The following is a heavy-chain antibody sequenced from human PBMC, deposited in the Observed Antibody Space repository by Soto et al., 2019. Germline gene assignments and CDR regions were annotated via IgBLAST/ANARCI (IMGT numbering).Heavy chain of an antibody. CDR2: IIPIFGTA. D-gene: IGHD3-3*01. Sequence: SVKVSCKASGGTFSSYAISWVRQAPGQGLEWMGGIIPIFGTANYAQKFQGRVTITADESTSTAYMELSSLRSEDTAVYYCARDTPTPFDFWSGSPKGDYYGMDVWGQGTTVTVSS. CDR1: GGTFSSYA. CDR3: ARDTPTPFDFWSGSPKGDYYGMDV. J-gene: IGHJ6*02. V-gene: IGHV1-69*13.